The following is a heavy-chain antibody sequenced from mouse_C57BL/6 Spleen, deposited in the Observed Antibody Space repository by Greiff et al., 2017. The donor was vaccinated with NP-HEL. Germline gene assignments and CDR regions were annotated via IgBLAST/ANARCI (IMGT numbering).Heavy chain of an antibody. CDR3: ARDDYGSSWFAY. D-gene: IGHD1-1*01. CDR1: GYAFRSYW. V-gene: IGHV1-80*01. Sequence: VQLQQSGAELVKPGASVKISCKASGYAFRSYWMNWVKQRPGKGLEWIGQIYPGDGDTNYNGKFKGKATLTADKSSSTAYMQLSSLTSEDSAVYFCARDDYGSSWFAYWGQGTLVTVSA. CDR2: IYPGDGDT. J-gene: IGHJ3*01.